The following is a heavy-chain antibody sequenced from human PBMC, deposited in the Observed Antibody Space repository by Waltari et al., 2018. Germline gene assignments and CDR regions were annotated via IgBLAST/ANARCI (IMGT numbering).Heavy chain of an antibody. CDR1: GGSFSGYY. CDR2: INQSGST. V-gene: IGHV4-34*01. CDR3: AITYYYGSGSYTPNYYYGMDV. J-gene: IGHJ6*02. Sequence: QVQLQQWGAGLLKPSETLSLTCAVYGGSFSGYYWSWIRQPPGKGLEWIGEINQSGSTNYNPSLKSRVTISVDTSKNQFSLKLSSVTAADTAVYYCAITYYYGSGSYTPNYYYGMDVWGQGTTVTVSS. D-gene: IGHD3-10*01.